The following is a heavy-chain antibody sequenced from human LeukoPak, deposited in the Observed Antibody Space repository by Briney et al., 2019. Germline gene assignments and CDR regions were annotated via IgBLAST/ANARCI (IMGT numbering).Heavy chain of an antibody. V-gene: IGHV3-23*01. J-gene: IGHJ4*02. Sequence: GGSLRLSCAASGFTFSSYSMSWVRQAPGKGLEWVSVISGSGGSTYYADSVKGRFTISRDNSKNTLYLQMNSLRAEDTAVYYCARGGYSYGAFDYWGQGTLVTVSS. D-gene: IGHD5-18*01. CDR2: ISGSGGST. CDR1: GFTFSSYS. CDR3: ARGGYSYGAFDY.